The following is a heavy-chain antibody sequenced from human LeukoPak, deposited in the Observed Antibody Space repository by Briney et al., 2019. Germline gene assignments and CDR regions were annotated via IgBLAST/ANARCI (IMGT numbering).Heavy chain of an antibody. J-gene: IGHJ4*02. CDR1: GYTFTSYG. V-gene: IGHV1-18*01. Sequence: ASVKVSCKASGYTFTSYGISWVRQAPGQGLEWMGWISAYNGNTNYAQKLQGRVTMTTDTSTSTAYMELRSLRSEDTAVYYCARDPLYYYDSSGYQHFDYWGQGTLVTVSS. CDR3: ARDPLYYYDSSGYQHFDY. D-gene: IGHD3-22*01. CDR2: ISAYNGNT.